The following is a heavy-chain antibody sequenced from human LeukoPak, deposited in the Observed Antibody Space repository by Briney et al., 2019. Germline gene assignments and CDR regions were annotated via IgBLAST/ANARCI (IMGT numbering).Heavy chain of an antibody. Sequence: SVKVSCKASGGTFSSYAISWVRQAPGQGLEWMGGIIPIFGTANYAQKFQGRVTITADESTSTAYMELGSLRSEDTAVYYCARESGYGDYGPNIYYFDYWGQGTLVTVSS. J-gene: IGHJ4*02. D-gene: IGHD4-17*01. CDR2: IIPIFGTA. CDR3: ARESGYGDYGPNIYYFDY. V-gene: IGHV1-69*13. CDR1: GGTFSSYA.